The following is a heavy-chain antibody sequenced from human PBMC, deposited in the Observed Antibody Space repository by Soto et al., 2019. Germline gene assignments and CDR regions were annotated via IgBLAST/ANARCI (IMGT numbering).Heavy chain of an antibody. Sequence: EVQLLESGGGLVQPGGSLRLSCAASGFTFSSYAMSWVRQAPGKGLEWVSAISGSGGSTYYADSVKGRFTISRDNSKNTLYLQMNSLRAEDTAVYYCAKDNIVLMVYGDPHWYFDLWGRGTLVTVSS. V-gene: IGHV3-23*01. CDR3: AKDNIVLMVYGDPHWYFDL. CDR2: ISGSGGST. CDR1: GFTFSSYA. D-gene: IGHD2-8*01. J-gene: IGHJ2*01.